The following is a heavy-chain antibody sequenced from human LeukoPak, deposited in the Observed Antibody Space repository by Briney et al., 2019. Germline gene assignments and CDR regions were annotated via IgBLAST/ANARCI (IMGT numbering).Heavy chain of an antibody. CDR2: IYYSGST. J-gene: IGHJ4*02. CDR3: ARRGLGATGSDY. CDR1: GGSISSSNYY. V-gene: IGHV4-39*01. D-gene: IGHD1-26*01. Sequence: SETLSLTCTVSGGSISSSNYYWGWIRQPPGKGLEWIGSIYYSGSTYYNPSLKSRVTISVDTSKNQFSLKLSSVTAADMAVYYCARRGLGATGSDYWGQGTLVTVSS.